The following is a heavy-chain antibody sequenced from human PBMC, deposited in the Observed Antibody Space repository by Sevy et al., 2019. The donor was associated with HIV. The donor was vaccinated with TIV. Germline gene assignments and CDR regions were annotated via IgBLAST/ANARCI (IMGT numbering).Heavy chain of an antibody. CDR3: TRALIVVVPAALDY. CDR1: GLTFSSYA. CDR2: ISYDGSNK. V-gene: IGHV3-30-3*01. D-gene: IGHD2-2*01. Sequence: GGSLRLSCAASGLTFSSYAMHWVRQAPGKGLEWVAVISYDGSNKYYADSVKGRFTISRDNSKNTLYLQMNSLRAEDTAVYYCTRALIVVVPAALDYWGQGTLVTVSS. J-gene: IGHJ4*02.